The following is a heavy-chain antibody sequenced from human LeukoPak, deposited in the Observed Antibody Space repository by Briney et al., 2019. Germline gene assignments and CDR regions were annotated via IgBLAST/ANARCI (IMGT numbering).Heavy chain of an antibody. CDR3: ARVSKDYYDSSGYYWYYFDY. CDR2: IYYSGST. CDR1: GGSISSYY. J-gene: IGHJ4*02. V-gene: IGHV4-59*01. Sequence: SETLSLTCTVSGGSISSYYWSWIRQPPGKGLEWIGYIYYSGSTNYNPSLKSRVTISVDTSKNQFSLKLSSVTAADTAVYYCARVSKDYYDSSGYYWYYFDYWGQGTLVTVSS. D-gene: IGHD3-22*01.